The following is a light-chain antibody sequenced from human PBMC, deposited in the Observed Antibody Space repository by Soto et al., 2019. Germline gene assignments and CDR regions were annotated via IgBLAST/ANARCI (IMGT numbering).Light chain of an antibody. CDR1: QSVSGD. Sequence: EIVMMQSPATLSVSPGERATLSCRASQSVSGDLAWYQQKPGQAPKLLIYGPSTRATGIPARFSGSGSGTEFTLTISGLQSEDFAIYFCQQYKSWPITFGQGTRLEIK. V-gene: IGKV3-15*01. J-gene: IGKJ5*01. CDR3: QQYKSWPIT. CDR2: GPS.